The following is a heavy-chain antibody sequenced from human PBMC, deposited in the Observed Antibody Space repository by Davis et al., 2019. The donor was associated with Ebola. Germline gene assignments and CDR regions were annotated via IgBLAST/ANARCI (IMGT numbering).Heavy chain of an antibody. CDR1: GFTFSSYG. V-gene: IGHV3-30*03. CDR2: ISYDGSNK. D-gene: IGHD6-13*01. CDR3: ARVVAAATDAFDI. J-gene: IGHJ3*02. Sequence: GESLKISCAASGFTFSSYGMHWVRQAPGKGLEWVAVISYDGSNKYYADSVKGRFTISRDNSKNTLYLQMNSLRAEDTAVYYCARVVAAATDAFDIWGQGTMVTVSS.